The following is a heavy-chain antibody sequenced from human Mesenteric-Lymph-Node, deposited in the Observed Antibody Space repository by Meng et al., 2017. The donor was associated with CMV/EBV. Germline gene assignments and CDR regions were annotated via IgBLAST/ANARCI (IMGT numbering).Heavy chain of an antibody. CDR1: GFTFSDYA. CDR2: ISFFGDNE. Sequence: LSLTCTASGFTFSDYAMHWVRQAPGRGLEWLASISFFGDNEDYADSVKGRFTISRDNSKNTLYLQMNSLRAEDTAVYYCAREGGDDYDSSGYYNYWGQGTLVTVSS. V-gene: IGHV3-30*14. J-gene: IGHJ4*02. D-gene: IGHD3-22*01. CDR3: AREGGDDYDSSGYYNY.